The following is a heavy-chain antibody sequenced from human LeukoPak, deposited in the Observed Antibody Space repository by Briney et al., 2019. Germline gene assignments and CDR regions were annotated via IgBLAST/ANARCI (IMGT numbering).Heavy chain of an antibody. V-gene: IGHV1-8*01. J-gene: IGHJ6*02. Sequence: ASVKVSFKASGYTFTSYDINWVRQATGQGREWMGWMNPNSGNTGYAQKFQGRVTITRNTSISTAYMELSSLRSEDTAVYYCARGAELEPTYYYYGMDVWGQGTTVTVSS. CDR3: ARGAELEPTYYYYGMDV. CDR1: GYTFTSYD. CDR2: MNPNSGNT. D-gene: IGHD1-1*01.